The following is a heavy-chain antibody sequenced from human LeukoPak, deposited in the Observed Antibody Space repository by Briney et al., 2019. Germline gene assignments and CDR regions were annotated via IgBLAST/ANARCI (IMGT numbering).Heavy chain of an antibody. Sequence: SSETLSLTCTVSGGSISSYYWSWIRQPPGKGLEWIGYIYYSGSTNYNPSLKSRVTISVDTSKNQFSLKLSSVTAADTAVYYCARDVSGYHDFDYWGQGTLVTVSS. J-gene: IGHJ4*02. CDR1: GGSISSYY. D-gene: IGHD3-22*01. CDR3: ARDVSGYHDFDY. CDR2: IYYSGST. V-gene: IGHV4-59*01.